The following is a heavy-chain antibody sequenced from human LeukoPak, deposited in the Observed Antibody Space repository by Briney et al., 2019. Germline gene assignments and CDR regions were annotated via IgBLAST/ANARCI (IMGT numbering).Heavy chain of an antibody. CDR2: IYTSGTT. CDR1: GVSISSGVYY. Sequence: SETLSLTCTVSGVSISSGVYYWSWIRQPAGKGLEWIGRIYTSGTTDYNPSLKSRVTMSVDTSKNQFTLELTSVTAIDTAVYYCARVHSGYQPLPYYYYMDVWGKGTTVTVSS. V-gene: IGHV4-61*02. J-gene: IGHJ6*03. CDR3: ARVHSGYQPLPYYYYMDV. D-gene: IGHD5-12*01.